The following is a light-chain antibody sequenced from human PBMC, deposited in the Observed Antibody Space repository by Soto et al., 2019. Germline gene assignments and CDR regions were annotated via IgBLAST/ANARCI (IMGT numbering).Light chain of an antibody. V-gene: IGLV2-14*03. CDR2: EVS. J-gene: IGLJ1*01. CDR1: SSDVGAYNY. Sequence: QSVLTQPASVPGSPGQSITISCTGTSSDVGAYNYVSWYQQHPGKAPRLIIFEVSDRPSGVSNRFSGSKSGNTASLTISGLQAEDEADYYCSSYTSSSTLYVFGNGTKVTVL. CDR3: SSYTSSSTLYV.